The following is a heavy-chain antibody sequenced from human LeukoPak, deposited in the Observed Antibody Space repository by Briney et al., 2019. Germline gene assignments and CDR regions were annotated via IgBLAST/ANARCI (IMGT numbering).Heavy chain of an antibody. D-gene: IGHD3-3*01. CDR1: GFTFGDYA. CDR2: ISYDGSNK. J-gene: IGHJ4*02. V-gene: IGHV3-30*04. Sequence: GGSLRLSCTASGFTFGDYAMSWFRQAPGKGLEWVAVISYDGSNKYYADSVKGRFTISRDNSKNTLYLQMNSLRAEDTAVYYCARDPGDDFWSGYFVYWGQGTLVTVSS. CDR3: ARDPGDDFWSGYFVY.